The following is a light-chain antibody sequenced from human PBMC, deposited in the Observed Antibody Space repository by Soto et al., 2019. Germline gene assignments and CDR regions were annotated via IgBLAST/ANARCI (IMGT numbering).Light chain of an antibody. CDR1: SSNIGSNT. Sequence: QSVVTQPPSASGTPGQRVTISCSGSSSNIGSNTVNWYQQLPGTAPKLLIYGNNQRPSGVPDRFSGSKSGTSASLAITGLQSEDDGDYYCAPWDDSLNGWVFGGGTKLTVL. V-gene: IGLV1-44*01. CDR2: GNN. CDR3: APWDDSLNGWV. J-gene: IGLJ3*02.